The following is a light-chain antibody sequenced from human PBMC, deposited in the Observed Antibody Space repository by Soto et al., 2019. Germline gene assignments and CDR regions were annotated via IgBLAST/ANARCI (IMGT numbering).Light chain of an antibody. V-gene: IGKV3-20*01. Sequence: EIVLTQSLGTRSLSPGERATLSCRASQSVSSSYLAWYQQKPGQAPRLLIYGASSRATGIPDRFSGSGSGTDFTLTISRLEPEDFAVYYCQQYGSSPPFGPGTKVIS. CDR2: GAS. J-gene: IGKJ3*01. CDR1: QSVSSSY. CDR3: QQYGSSPP.